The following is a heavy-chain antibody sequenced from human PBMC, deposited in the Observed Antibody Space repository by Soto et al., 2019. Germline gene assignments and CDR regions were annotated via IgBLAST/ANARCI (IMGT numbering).Heavy chain of an antibody. Sequence: SETLSLTCAVSDDSTTSGYWWTWVRQPPGMGLEWIGETHPTGVTHHNPSLQSRVTFSIDKSKKQVSLDLTSVTAADTAVYYCAMSGYYRFDFWGQGILVTVSS. CDR1: DDSTTSGYW. J-gene: IGHJ1*01. CDR2: THPTGVT. CDR3: AMSGYYRFDF. D-gene: IGHD4-17*01. V-gene: IGHV4-4*02.